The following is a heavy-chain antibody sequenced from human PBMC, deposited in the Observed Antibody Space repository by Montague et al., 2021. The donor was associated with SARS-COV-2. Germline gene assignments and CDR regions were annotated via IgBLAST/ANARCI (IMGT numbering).Heavy chain of an antibody. V-gene: IGHV4-59*02. CDR1: GASVGSSD. J-gene: IGHJ3*02. Sequence: SETLSTCTVSGASVGSSDWGWIRQSPGKGLEWIGYFYSVGSTDYNPSLKSRVSISRDTSKNQFSLKVRSVTAADTAVYYCARETMTADAFDIWGQGTMVTVSS. CDR2: FYSVGST. D-gene: IGHD1-14*01. CDR3: ARETMTADAFDI.